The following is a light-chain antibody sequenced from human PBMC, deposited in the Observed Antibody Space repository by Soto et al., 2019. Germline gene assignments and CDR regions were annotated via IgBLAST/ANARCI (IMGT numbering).Light chain of an antibody. V-gene: IGLV2-8*01. Sequence: QSVLTRPASVSGSPGQSITISCTGTSSDVGGFNYVSWYQQHPGKAPKLLIFDVYSRPSGVPDRFSGSKSGNTASLTVSGLQAADEADYFCKSYAGSNTYVFGSGTKVTVL. CDR3: KSYAGSNTYV. CDR1: SSDVGGFNY. J-gene: IGLJ1*01. CDR2: DVY.